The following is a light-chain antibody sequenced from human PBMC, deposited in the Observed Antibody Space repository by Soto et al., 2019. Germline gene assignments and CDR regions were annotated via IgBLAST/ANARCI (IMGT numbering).Light chain of an antibody. Sequence: EIVLTQSPGTLSLSPGERATLSCRASQSVSSNLAWYQQKPGQAPRLLIYGASTRATGIPARFSGSGSGTDFTLTISRLEPEDFAVYYCHQYGSSPWTFGQGTKVDIK. CDR1: QSVSSN. CDR2: GAS. CDR3: HQYGSSPWT. V-gene: IGKV3-20*01. J-gene: IGKJ1*01.